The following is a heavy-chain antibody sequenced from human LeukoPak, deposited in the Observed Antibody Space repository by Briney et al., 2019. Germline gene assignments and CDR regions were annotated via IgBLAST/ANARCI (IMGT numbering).Heavy chain of an antibody. Sequence: GGSLRLSCAASGFTFSSYAMSWVRQAPGKGLEWVSAISGSGGSTYYADSVKGRFTISRDNSKNTLYLQMNSLRAEDTAVYYCARGSAAIQEYYFDYWGQGTLVTVSS. CDR1: GFTFSSYA. D-gene: IGHD2-2*02. V-gene: IGHV3-23*01. CDR3: ARGSAAIQEYYFDY. J-gene: IGHJ4*02. CDR2: ISGSGGST.